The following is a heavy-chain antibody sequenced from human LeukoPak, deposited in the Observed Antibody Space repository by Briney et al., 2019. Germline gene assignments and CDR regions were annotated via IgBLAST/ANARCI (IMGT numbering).Heavy chain of an antibody. V-gene: IGHV4-34*01. CDR2: INHSGST. CDR3: ARPVGGSYSEDAFDI. CDR1: GGSFNGYY. Sequence: SETLSLTCAVYGGSFNGYYWSWIRQPPGKGLEWIGEINHSGSTNYNPSLKSRVTISVDTSKNQFSLKLSSVTAADTAVYYCARPVGGSYSEDAFDIWGQGTMVTVSS. D-gene: IGHD1-26*01. J-gene: IGHJ3*02.